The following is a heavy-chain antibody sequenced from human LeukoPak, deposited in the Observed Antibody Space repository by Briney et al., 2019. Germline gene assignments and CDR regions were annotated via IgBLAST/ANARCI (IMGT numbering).Heavy chain of an antibody. J-gene: IGHJ6*03. CDR3: ARVGYSGYDYYYYNYVDV. Sequence: GGSLRLSCATSGLTVSSNYMTWVRQAPGKGLEWVSVIYSGGSIYYADSVKGRFTISRDNPKNTVYLQMHNLRAEDTAVYYCARVGYSGYDYYYYNYVDVWGKGTTVTVSS. CDR1: GLTVSSNY. D-gene: IGHD5-12*01. CDR2: IYSGGSI. V-gene: IGHV3-53*01.